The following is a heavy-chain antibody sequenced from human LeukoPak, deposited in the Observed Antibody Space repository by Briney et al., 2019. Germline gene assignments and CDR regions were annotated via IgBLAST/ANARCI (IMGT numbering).Heavy chain of an antibody. CDR1: GFTFSSYG. J-gene: IGHJ6*03. CDR2: ISGSGGST. CDR3: AKVVKGEHYDILTGYYKYYYYYYMDV. Sequence: GGSLRLSCAASGFTFSSYGMSWVRQAPGKGLEWVSAISGSGGSTYYADSVKGRFTISRDNSKNTLYLQMNSLRAEDTAVYYCAKVVKGEHYDILTGYYKYYYYYYMDVWGKGTTVTISS. D-gene: IGHD3-9*01. V-gene: IGHV3-23*01.